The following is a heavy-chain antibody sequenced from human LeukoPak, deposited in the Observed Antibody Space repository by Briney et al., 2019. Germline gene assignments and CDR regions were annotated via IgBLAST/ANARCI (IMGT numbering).Heavy chain of an antibody. CDR3: VRDSDDYYWALDF. V-gene: IGHV6-1*01. CDR2: TYYRSRWGN. J-gene: IGHJ4*02. CDR1: GDSVSNNIAT. D-gene: IGHD3-10*01. Sequence: SQTLSLTCAISGDSVSNNIATWNWVRQSPSRGLEWLGRTYYRSRWGNDYAISVKSRITINPDTSRNQFSLQSNSVTPEDTAVYYCVRDSDDYYWALDFWGQGTPVTVSS.